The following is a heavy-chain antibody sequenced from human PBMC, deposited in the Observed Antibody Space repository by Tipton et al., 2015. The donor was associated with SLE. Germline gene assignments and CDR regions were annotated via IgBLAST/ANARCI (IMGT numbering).Heavy chain of an antibody. D-gene: IGHD5-18*01. CDR3: ARGGIQLREGFDY. CDR1: GRSFSGYY. Sequence: TLSLTCAVYGRSFSGYYWSWIRQPPGKGLEWIGEINHSGSTNYNPSLKSRVTISVDTSKNQFSLKLSSVTAADTAVYYCARGGIQLREGFDYWGQGTLVTVSS. J-gene: IGHJ4*02. CDR2: INHSGST. V-gene: IGHV4-34*01.